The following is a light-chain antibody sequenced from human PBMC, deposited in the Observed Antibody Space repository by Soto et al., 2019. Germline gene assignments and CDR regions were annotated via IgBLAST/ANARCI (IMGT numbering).Light chain of an antibody. J-gene: IGLJ1*01. V-gene: IGLV2-14*01. CDR2: EVS. CDR3: SSYTSSSTRCV. CDR1: SSDVGGYNY. Sequence: QSVLTQPASVSGSPGQSITISCTGTSSDVGGYNYVSWYQQHPGKAPKLVIYEVSNRPSGVSNRFSGSKSGNTASLTISGLQAEDEADYYCSSYTSSSTRCVFGTGTKVTVL.